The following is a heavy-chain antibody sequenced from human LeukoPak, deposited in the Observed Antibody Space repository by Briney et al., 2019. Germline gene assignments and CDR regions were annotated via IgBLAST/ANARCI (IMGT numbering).Heavy chain of an antibody. D-gene: IGHD6-19*01. J-gene: IGHJ5*02. Sequence: GGSLRLSCAASGFTFSSYAMHWVRQAPGKGLEWVAVISYDGSNKYYADFAKGRFTISRDNSKNTLYLEMNSLRTEDTAVYHCANDLYDNGWYNYFDPWGQGALVTVSS. CDR2: ISYDGSNK. V-gene: IGHV3-30*04. CDR3: ANDLYDNGWYNYFDP. CDR1: GFTFSSYA.